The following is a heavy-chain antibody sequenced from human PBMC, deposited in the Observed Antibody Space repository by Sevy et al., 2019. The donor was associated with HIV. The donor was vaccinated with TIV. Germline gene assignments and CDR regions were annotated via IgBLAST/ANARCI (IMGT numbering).Heavy chain of an antibody. CDR1: GYTLTELS. D-gene: IGHD6-13*01. V-gene: IGHV1-24*01. CDR2: FDPEDGET. CDR3: ATGGKGDYYYYYMDV. J-gene: IGHJ6*03. Sequence: ASVKVSCKVSGYTLTELSMHWVRQAPGKGLEWMGGFDPEDGETIYAQKFQGRVTMTEDTSTDTAYMELSSLRSEDTAVYYCATGGKGDYYYYYMDVWGKWTTVTVSS.